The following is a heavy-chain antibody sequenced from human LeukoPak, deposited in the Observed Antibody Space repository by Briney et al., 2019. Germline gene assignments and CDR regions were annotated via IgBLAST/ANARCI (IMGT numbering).Heavy chain of an antibody. D-gene: IGHD4-23*01. CDR2: MNPNSGNT. CDR3: ARDYGGNSGALDAFDI. CDR1: GYTLTDCY. V-gene: IGHV1-8*03. J-gene: IGHJ3*02. Sequence: ASVKVSCKTSGYTLTDCYIHWVRQAPGQGLEWMGWMNPNSGNTGYAQKFQGRVTITRNTSISTAYMELSSLRSEDTAVYYCARDYGGNSGALDAFDIWGQGTIVTVSS.